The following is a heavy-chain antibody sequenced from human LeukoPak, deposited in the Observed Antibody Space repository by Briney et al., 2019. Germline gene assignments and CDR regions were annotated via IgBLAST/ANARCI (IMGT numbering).Heavy chain of an antibody. J-gene: IGHJ4*02. CDR2: IRSKTNNYAT. Sequence: GGSLRLSCAASGFTFSDSAMHWVRQASGKGLEWVGRIRSKTNNYATEYAAPVRGRFTISRDDSKNTAYLQMNSLKTEDTAVYFCILEWLNWGQGTQVTVSS. V-gene: IGHV3-73*01. D-gene: IGHD3-3*01. CDR3: ILEWLN. CDR1: GFTFSDSA.